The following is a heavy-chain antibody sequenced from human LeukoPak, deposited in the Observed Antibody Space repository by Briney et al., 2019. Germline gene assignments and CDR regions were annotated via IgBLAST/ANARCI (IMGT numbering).Heavy chain of an antibody. Sequence: GGSLRLSCAASGFTFSSYSMNWVRQAPGKGLEWVSSISSSSSYIYYADSVKGRFTISRDNAKNSLYLQMNSLRAEDTAVYYCAREGNVLLWFGEPTGWYFDLWGRGTLVTVSS. CDR2: ISSSSSYI. D-gene: IGHD3-10*01. CDR3: AREGNVLLWFGEPTGWYFDL. CDR1: GFTFSSYS. V-gene: IGHV3-21*01. J-gene: IGHJ2*01.